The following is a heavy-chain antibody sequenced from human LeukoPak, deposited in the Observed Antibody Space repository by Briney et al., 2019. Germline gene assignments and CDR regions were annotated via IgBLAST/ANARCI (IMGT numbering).Heavy chain of an antibody. V-gene: IGHV1-18*01. D-gene: IGHD3-9*01. CDR3: ARDLLYFDWLAY. CDR1: GYTFTSYG. Sequence: ASVKVSCKASGYTFTSYGISWVRQAPGQGLEWMGWISAYNGNTNYAQKLQGRVTMTTDTSTSTAYMELRSLRSDDTPVYYCARDLLYFDWLAYWGQGTLVTVSS. CDR2: ISAYNGNT. J-gene: IGHJ4*02.